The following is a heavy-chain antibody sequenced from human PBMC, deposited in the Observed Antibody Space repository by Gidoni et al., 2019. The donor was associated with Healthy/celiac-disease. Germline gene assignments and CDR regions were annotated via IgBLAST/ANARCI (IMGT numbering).Heavy chain of an antibody. Sequence: QVQLVESGGGVVQSGGSLSLSCAASGFTFRSSGMHWVRQAPGKGLEWVAFIRYDGSNKYYADSVKSRFAITRDNSKNTLYLQMNSLRAEDTAVYYCAKDIDYGPLPYYYGMDVWGQGTTVTVSS. CDR2: IRYDGSNK. CDR3: AKDIDYGPLPYYYGMDV. D-gene: IGHD4-17*01. J-gene: IGHJ6*02. V-gene: IGHV3-30*02. CDR1: GFTFRSSG.